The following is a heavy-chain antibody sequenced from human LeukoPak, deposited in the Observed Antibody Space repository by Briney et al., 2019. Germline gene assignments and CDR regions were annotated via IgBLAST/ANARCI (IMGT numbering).Heavy chain of an antibody. CDR1: DGSISNYY. Sequence: PSETLSLTCTVSDGSISNYYWSWIRQPPGKGLEWIGYIFYSGTTNYNPSLKSRVIISVDTSKSQFSLKLSSVTAADTAVYYCARGGSYYDSWGQGTLVTVSS. J-gene: IGHJ4*02. V-gene: IGHV4-59*01. D-gene: IGHD1-26*01. CDR3: ARGGSYYDS. CDR2: IFYSGTT.